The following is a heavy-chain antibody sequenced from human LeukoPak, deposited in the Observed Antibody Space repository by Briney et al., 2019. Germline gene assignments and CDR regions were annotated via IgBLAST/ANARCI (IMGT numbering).Heavy chain of an antibody. CDR1: GYTFTGYY. D-gene: IGHD3-9*01. J-gene: IGHJ4*02. Sequence: ASVKVSCKASGYTFTGYYMHRVRQAPGQALEWMGWINPNSGGTNYAQKFQGRVTMTRDTSISTAYMELSRLRSDDTAVYYCARDRYFDWLSPFYWGQGTLVTVSS. CDR2: INPNSGGT. V-gene: IGHV1-2*02. CDR3: ARDRYFDWLSPFY.